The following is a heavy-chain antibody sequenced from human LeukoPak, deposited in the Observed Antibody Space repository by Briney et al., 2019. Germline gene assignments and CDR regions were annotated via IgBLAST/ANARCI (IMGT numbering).Heavy chain of an antibody. V-gene: IGHV4-34*01. CDR1: GGSFSGYY. D-gene: IGHD4-11*01. CDR3: ARSYRYSNHFDY. Sequence: SETLSLTCAVYGGSFSGYYWSWIRQPPGKGLEWIGEINHSGSTNYNPSPKSRVTISVDTSKNQFSLKLSSVTAADTAVYYCARSYRYSNHFDYWGQGTLVTVSS. CDR2: INHSGST. J-gene: IGHJ4*02.